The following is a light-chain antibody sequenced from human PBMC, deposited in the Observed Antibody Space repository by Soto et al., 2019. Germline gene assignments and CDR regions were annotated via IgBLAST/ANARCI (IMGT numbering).Light chain of an antibody. CDR2: GAS. CDR3: QQYGSSPPT. Sequence: EIVLTQSPGTLSLSPGEGATLSCRASQSVSSSSLAWYQQKPDQAPRLLIYGASSRATGIPDRFSGSGSGTDFTLTISRLELEDFAVYYCQQYGSSPPTFGQGTKVEIK. V-gene: IGKV3-20*01. J-gene: IGKJ1*01. CDR1: QSVSSSS.